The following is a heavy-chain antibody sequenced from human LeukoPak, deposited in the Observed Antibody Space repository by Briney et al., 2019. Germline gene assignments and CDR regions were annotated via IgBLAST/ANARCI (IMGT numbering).Heavy chain of an antibody. J-gene: IGHJ4*02. CDR1: GFTFSNFN. CDR3: AKDLRYSFGL. Sequence: GGSLRLSCAASGFTFSNFNMYWVRQAPGKGLEWVAFIRYDGSTKYYAASLKGRFTISRDNSKNTVDLQMNSLRPEDTAEYYCAKDLRYSFGLWGQGTLVTVSS. CDR2: IRYDGSTK. V-gene: IGHV3-30*02. D-gene: IGHD5-18*01.